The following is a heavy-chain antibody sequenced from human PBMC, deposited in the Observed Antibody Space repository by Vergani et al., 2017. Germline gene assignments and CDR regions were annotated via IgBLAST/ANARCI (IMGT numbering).Heavy chain of an antibody. CDR3: AREGDQYGMDV. D-gene: IGHD2-21*02. V-gene: IGHV3-30*03. CDR1: GFTFSSYS. CDR2: ISYDGSNK. J-gene: IGHJ6*02. Sequence: QVQLVESGGGLVKPGGSLRLSCAASGFTFSSYSMNWVRQAPGKGLEWVAIISYDGSNKYYADSVKGRFTISRDNSKNTLYLQMNSLRAEDTAVYYCAREGDQYGMDVWGQGTTVTVSS.